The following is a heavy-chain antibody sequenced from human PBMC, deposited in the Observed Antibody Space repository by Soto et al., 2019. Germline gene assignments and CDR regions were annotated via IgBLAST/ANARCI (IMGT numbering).Heavy chain of an antibody. Sequence: EVQLLESGGGLVQPGGSLRLSCAASGFTFSSYAMSWVRQATGKGLEWVSAISGRTSSTYYADSVKGRFTISRDNSKNTLYLQMNSLRAEDTAVYYCAKERWAAAGTPTLDYWGQGTLVTVSS. D-gene: IGHD6-13*01. CDR3: AKERWAAAGTPTLDY. CDR1: GFTFSSYA. J-gene: IGHJ4*02. CDR2: ISGRTSST. V-gene: IGHV3-23*01.